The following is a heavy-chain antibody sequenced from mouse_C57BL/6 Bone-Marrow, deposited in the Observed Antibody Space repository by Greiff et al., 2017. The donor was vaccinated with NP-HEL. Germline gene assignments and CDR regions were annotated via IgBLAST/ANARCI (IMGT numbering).Heavy chain of an antibody. CDR2: ISYDGSN. CDR1: SYSITSGYY. Sequence: ESGPGLVKPSQSLSLTCSVTSYSITSGYYWNWIRQFPGNKLEWMGYISYDGSNNYNPSLKNRISITRDTSKNQFFLKLNSVTTEDTATYYCAREGGWYVDVWGTGTTVTVSS. CDR3: AREGGWYVDV. V-gene: IGHV3-6*01. J-gene: IGHJ1*03.